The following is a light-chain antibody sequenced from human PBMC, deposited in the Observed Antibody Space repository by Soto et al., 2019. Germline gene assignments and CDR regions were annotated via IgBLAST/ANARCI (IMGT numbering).Light chain of an antibody. CDR1: QSVTNN. CDR3: QQYGHSLWT. V-gene: IGKV3D-11*03. CDR2: DAS. Sequence: EIVLTQSPATLSLSPGERATLSCRASQSVTNNLAWYQQKSGQPPRLLIFDASNRATGVPARFSGSGSGTDFTLTISRLEPEDYAVYYCQQYGHSLWTFGQGTKVEIK. J-gene: IGKJ1*01.